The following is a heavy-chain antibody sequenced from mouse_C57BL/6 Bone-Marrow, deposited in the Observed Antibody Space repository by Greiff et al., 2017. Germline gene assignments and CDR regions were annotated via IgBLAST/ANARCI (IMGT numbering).Heavy chain of an antibody. Sequence: QVQLQQPGAELVKPGASVKLSCKASGYTFTSYWMHWVKQRPGQGLEWIGMIPPNSGSTNYNEKFKSKATLTVDKSSSTAYMQLSSLTSEDSAVYYCARSGRNYFDDWGQGTTLTVSS. CDR1: GYTFTSYW. CDR2: IPPNSGST. D-gene: IGHD3-2*02. J-gene: IGHJ2*01. V-gene: IGHV1-64*01. CDR3: ARSGRNYFDD.